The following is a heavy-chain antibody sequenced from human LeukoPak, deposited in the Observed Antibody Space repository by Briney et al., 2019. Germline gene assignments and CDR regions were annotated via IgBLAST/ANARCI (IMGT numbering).Heavy chain of an antibody. CDR2: IYSGGST. D-gene: IGHD6-6*01. V-gene: IGHV3-66*01. CDR3: ARDHSPEYNSSAGYFQL. J-gene: IGHJ1*01. Sequence: PGGSLRLSCEASGFTVSSNYMSRVRQAPGKGLEWVSVIYSGGSTYYADSVKGRFSFYRDNSKNTLYLQMNSLRAEDTAVYYCARDHSPEYNSSAGYFQLWGQGTLVTVSS. CDR1: GFTVSSNY.